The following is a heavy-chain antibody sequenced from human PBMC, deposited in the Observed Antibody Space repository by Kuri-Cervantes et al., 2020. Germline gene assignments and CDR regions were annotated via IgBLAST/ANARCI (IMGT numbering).Heavy chain of an antibody. CDR1: GFTFSSYG. CDR2: ISSSSTI. J-gene: IGHJ5*02. Sequence: GESLKISCAASGFTFSSYGMNWVRQAPGKGLEWVSYISSSSTIYYADSVKGRFTISRGNAKNSLYLQMNSLRAEDTAVYYCARSWELLGWFDPWGQGTLVTVSS. CDR3: ARSWELLGWFDP. D-gene: IGHD1-26*01. V-gene: IGHV3-48*04.